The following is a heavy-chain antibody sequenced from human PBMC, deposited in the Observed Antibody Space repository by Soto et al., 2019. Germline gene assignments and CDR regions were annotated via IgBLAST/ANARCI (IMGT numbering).Heavy chain of an antibody. CDR2: IWYDGSNK. D-gene: IGHD3-10*01. Sequence: QVQLVESGGGVVQPGRSLRLSCAASGFTFSSYGMHWVRQAPGKGLEWVAVIWYDGSNKYYADSVKGRFTISRDNSKNTLYLQMNSLRAADTAVYYCARDGPMVRGAEYYLDYWGQGTLVTVSS. J-gene: IGHJ4*02. CDR1: GFTFSSYG. CDR3: ARDGPMVRGAEYYLDY. V-gene: IGHV3-33*01.